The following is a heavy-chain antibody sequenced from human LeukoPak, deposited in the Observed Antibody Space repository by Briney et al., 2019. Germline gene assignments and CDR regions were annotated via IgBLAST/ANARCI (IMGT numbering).Heavy chain of an antibody. CDR2: IYPGDSDT. V-gene: IGHV5-51*01. Sequence: GESLKISRKGSGYSFTSYWIGWVRQMPGKGLEWMGIIYPGDSDTRYSPSFQGQVTISADKPISTAYLQWSSLKASDTAMYYCARLSVVTTPNAFDIWGQGTMVTVSS. CDR3: ARLSVVTTPNAFDI. D-gene: IGHD4-23*01. CDR1: GYSFTSYW. J-gene: IGHJ3*02.